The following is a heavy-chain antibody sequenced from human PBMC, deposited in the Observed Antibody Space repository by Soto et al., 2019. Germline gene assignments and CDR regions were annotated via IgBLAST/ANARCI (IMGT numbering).Heavy chain of an antibody. CDR3: ARGRRGLVRVGFDI. CDR1: GFTFSTYT. V-gene: IGHV3-48*01. J-gene: IGHJ3*02. CDR2: ISSSSSTI. Sequence: EMQLVESGGGLVQPGGSLRLSCAASGFTFSTYTMNWVRQAPGKGLEWVSYISSSSSTIDYADSVKGRLTISRDNARNSLYLQMNSRRVEDTALYYCARGRRGLVRVGFDIWGQGTMVTVSS. D-gene: IGHD3-10*01.